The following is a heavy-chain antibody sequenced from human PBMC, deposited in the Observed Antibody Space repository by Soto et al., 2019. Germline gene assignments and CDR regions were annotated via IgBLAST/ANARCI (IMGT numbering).Heavy chain of an antibody. CDR3: ARPANHYYGSGSYYNVYYYGMDV. V-gene: IGHV1-3*01. Sequence: ASVKVSCKASGYTFTSYAMHWVRQAPGQRLEWMGWINAGNGNTKYSQKFQGRVTITRDTSASTAYMELSSLRSEDTAVYYCARPANHYYGSGSYYNVYYYGMDVWGQGTTVTVSS. CDR1: GYTFTSYA. J-gene: IGHJ6*02. CDR2: INAGNGNT. D-gene: IGHD3-10*01.